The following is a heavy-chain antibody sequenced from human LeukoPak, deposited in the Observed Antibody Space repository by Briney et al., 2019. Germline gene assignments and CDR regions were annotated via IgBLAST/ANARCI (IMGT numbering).Heavy chain of an antibody. Sequence: PGGSLRLSCAASGFTFDDYAMHWVRQAPGKGLEWVSGISWNSGSIGYADSVKGRFTISRDNAKNSLYLQMNSLRAEDTAVYYCARQGYYYDSSGYFGGAYYYYYMDVWGKGTTVTISS. CDR1: GFTFDDYA. J-gene: IGHJ6*03. V-gene: IGHV3-9*01. D-gene: IGHD3-22*01. CDR3: ARQGYYYDSSGYFGGAYYYYYMDV. CDR2: ISWNSGSI.